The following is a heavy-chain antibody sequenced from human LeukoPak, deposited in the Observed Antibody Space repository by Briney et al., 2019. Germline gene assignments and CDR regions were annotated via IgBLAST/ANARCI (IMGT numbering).Heavy chain of an antibody. CDR1: GFTFSSYS. CDR2: ISSSSSYI. V-gene: IGHV3-21*01. J-gene: IGHJ5*02. Sequence: GGSLRLSCAASGFTFSSYSMNWVRQAPGKGLEWVSSISSSSSYIYYADSVKGRFTISRDNAKNSLYLQMNSLRAEDTAVYYCAKDLGKTQWELPPWWFDPWGQGTLVTVSS. D-gene: IGHD1-26*01. CDR3: AKDLGKTQWELPPWWFDP.